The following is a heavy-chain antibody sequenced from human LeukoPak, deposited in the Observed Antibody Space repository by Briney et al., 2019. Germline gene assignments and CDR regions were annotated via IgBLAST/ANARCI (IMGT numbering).Heavy chain of an antibody. CDR1: GFPFTVYP. V-gene: IGHV3-30-3*01. CDR2: SSSDEAYK. D-gene: IGHD2-8*01. J-gene: IGHJ4*02. Sequence: GGSLRLSCAASGFPFTVYPTHWVRQAPGKGLEWVSVSSSDEAYKFYADSVRGRFTISRDNSKNRLYLQMSDLRAEDTAVYFCARSVSGVRLFDYWGRGTLVTVSS. CDR3: ARSVSGVRLFDY.